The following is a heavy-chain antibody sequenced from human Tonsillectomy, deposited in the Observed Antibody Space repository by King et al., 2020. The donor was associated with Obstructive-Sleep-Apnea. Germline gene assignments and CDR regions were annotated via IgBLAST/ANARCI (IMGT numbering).Heavy chain of an antibody. CDR3: ARDRAWSFDY. J-gene: IGHJ4*02. CDR2: IKNDRTTI. D-gene: IGHD6-19*01. CDR1: GFTFGDYS. Sequence: VQLVESGGGSVQPGGSLRLSCVGSGFTFGDYSMNWVRQTPEKGLEWISYIKNDRTTILYAVSVEGRFTISRENARNSLYLQMHSLTAEYTAVYFCARDRAWSFDYWGRGILVTVSS. V-gene: IGHV3-48*04.